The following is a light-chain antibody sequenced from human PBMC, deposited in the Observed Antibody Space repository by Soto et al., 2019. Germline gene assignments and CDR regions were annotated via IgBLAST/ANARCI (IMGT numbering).Light chain of an antibody. CDR1: SSDIGAGYD. Sequence: QSALTQPPSVSGAPGQRVTVSCTGSSSDIGAGYDVHWYQQLPGTAPKLLIYDNSNRPSGVPDRFSGSKSGTSASLAITGLQAEDEADYYCQSYDSSLSGWLFGGGTKLTVL. CDR3: QSYDSSLSGWL. CDR2: DNS. J-gene: IGLJ3*02. V-gene: IGLV1-40*01.